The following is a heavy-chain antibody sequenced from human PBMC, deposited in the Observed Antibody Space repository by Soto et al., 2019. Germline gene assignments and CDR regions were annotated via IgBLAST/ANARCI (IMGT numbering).Heavy chain of an antibody. J-gene: IGHJ4*02. CDR3: ARVDNSITMVRGVYYFDY. CDR1: GGSISSGGYY. V-gene: IGHV4-31*03. Sequence: SETLSLTCTVSGGSISSGGYYWSWIRQHPGKGLEWIGYIYYSGSTYYNPSLKSRVTISVDTSKNQFSLKLSSVTAADTAVYYCARVDNSITMVRGVYYFDYWGQGTLVTVSS. CDR2: IYYSGST. D-gene: IGHD3-10*01.